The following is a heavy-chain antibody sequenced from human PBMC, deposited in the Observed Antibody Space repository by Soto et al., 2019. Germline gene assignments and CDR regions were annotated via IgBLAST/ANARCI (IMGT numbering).Heavy chain of an antibody. Sequence: QVQLVQSGAEVKKPGASVKVSCKASGYTFTGYYMHWVRQAPGQGLEWMGWINPNSGGTNYAQKLQGWVTMTRDTSISKAYMELSRLRSDDTAVYYCARAHCGGDCYSGVDYWGQGTLVTVSS. J-gene: IGHJ4*02. CDR3: ARAHCGGDCYSGVDY. V-gene: IGHV1-2*04. D-gene: IGHD2-21*02. CDR1: GYTFTGYY. CDR2: INPNSGGT.